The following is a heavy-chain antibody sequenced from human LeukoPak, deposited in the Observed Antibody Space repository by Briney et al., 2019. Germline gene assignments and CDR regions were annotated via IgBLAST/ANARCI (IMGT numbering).Heavy chain of an antibody. J-gene: IGHJ4*02. D-gene: IGHD6-19*01. CDR1: GFTFSSYA. CDR2: ISDSGSST. Sequence: TGGSLRLSCEASGFTFSSYAMSWVRQAPGKGLEWVSAISDSGSSTYDADSVKGRFTISRDNPKNTLYLQMHSLRAEDTAVYYCARPTSGWYAGGFDYWGQGILVTVSS. CDR3: ARPTSGWYAGGFDY. V-gene: IGHV3-23*01.